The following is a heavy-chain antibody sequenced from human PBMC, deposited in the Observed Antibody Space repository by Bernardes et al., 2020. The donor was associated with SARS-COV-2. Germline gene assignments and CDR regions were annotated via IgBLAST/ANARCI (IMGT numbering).Heavy chain of an antibody. V-gene: IGHV1-18*01. CDR1: GYTFTSYG. Sequence: ASVKVSCKASGYTFTSYGISWVRQAPGQGLEWMGWISAYNGNTNYAQKLQGRVTMTTDTSTSKAYIELRSLRSDDTAVYYCARVLLDFWSGYPYYYMDVWGKGTTVTVSS. CDR3: ARVLLDFWSGYPYYYMDV. J-gene: IGHJ6*03. CDR2: ISAYNGNT. D-gene: IGHD3-3*01.